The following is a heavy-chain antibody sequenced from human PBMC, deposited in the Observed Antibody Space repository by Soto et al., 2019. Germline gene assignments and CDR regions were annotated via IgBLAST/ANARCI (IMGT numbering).Heavy chain of an antibody. CDR1: GGSISSYY. V-gene: IGHV4-59*01. J-gene: IGHJ6*02. D-gene: IGHD6-19*01. CDR2: IYYSGST. Sequence: SETLSLTCTVSGGSISSYYWSWIRQPPGKGLEWIGYIYYSGSTNYNPSLKSRVTISVDTSKNQFSLKLSSVTAADTAVYYCAXEGYSSGSSYYYYGMDVWGQGTTVTVSS. CDR3: AXEGYSSGSSYYYYGMDV.